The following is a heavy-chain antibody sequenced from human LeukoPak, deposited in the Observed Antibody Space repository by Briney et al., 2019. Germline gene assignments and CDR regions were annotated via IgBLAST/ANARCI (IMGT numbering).Heavy chain of an antibody. D-gene: IGHD1-26*01. CDR2: ISPYNGDT. J-gene: IGHJ3*02. CDR3: ARENSGSLRPHGFDI. CDR1: GYTFTNYG. V-gene: IGHV1-18*01. Sequence: ASVTVSRKASGYTFTNYGISWVRQAPGQGLEWMGWISPYNGDTNYAQNLQGRVTMTTDTSTSTAYMELRSLRSDDTAVYYCARENSGSLRPHGFDIWGQEAVGPVSS.